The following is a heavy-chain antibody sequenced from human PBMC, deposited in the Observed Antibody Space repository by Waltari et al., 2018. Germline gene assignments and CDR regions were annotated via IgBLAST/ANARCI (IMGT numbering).Heavy chain of an antibody. CDR2: ISAYNGNT. J-gene: IGHJ4*02. V-gene: IGHV1-18*01. Sequence: QVQLVQSGAEGKKPGASVKVYCRASGSNFTSYGNSWVRQAPGQGLDWMGWISAYNGNTNYAQKLQGRVTMTTDTSTSTAYMGLRSLRSDDTAVYYCARDYDSSGSLDYWGQGTLVTVSS. D-gene: IGHD3-22*01. CDR1: GSNFTSYG. CDR3: ARDYDSSGSLDY.